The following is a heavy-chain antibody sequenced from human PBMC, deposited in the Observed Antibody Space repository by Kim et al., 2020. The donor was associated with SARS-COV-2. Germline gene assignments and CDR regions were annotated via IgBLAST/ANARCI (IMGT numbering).Heavy chain of an antibody. CDR2: IYYSGST. CDR3: ARARKSLKPAAAIPIARLYYFDY. D-gene: IGHD2-2*01. J-gene: IGHJ4*02. CDR1: GGSISSSSYY. Sequence: SETLSLTCTVSGGSISSSSYYWGWIRQPPGKGLEWIGSIYYSGSTYYNPSLKSRVTISVDTSKNQFSLKLSSVTAADTAVYYCARARKSLKPAAAIPIARLYYFDYWGQGTLVTVSS. V-gene: IGHV4-39*01.